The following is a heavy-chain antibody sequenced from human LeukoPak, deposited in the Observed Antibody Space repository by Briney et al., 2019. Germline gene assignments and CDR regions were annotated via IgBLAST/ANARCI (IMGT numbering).Heavy chain of an antibody. J-gene: IGHJ4*02. V-gene: IGHV3-23*01. CDR3: AKDLSRSYRRSDY. D-gene: IGHD1-26*01. CDR1: GFTFSSYA. Sequence: GGSLRLSCAASGFTFSSYAMSWVRQAPGKGLEWVSGISSSGSTYYADSVKGRFTISRDNSKNTLYLQMNSLRAEDTAIYYCAKDLSRSYRRSDYWGQGTLVTVSS. CDR2: ISSSGST.